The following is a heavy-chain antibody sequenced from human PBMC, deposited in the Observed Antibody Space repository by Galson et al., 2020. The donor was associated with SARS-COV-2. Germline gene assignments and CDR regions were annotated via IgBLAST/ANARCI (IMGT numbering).Heavy chain of an antibody. D-gene: IGHD5-18*01. CDR3: ARVVYRDTAMVKGLAGAFDI. CDR2: IYYSGST. V-gene: IGHV4-30-4*08. J-gene: IGHJ3*02. Sequence: SETLSLTCTVSGGSISSGDYYWSWIRQPPGKGLEWIGYIYYSGSTYYNPSLKSRVTISVDTSKNQFSLKLSSVTAADTAVYYCARVVYRDTAMVKGLAGAFDIWGQGTMVTVSS. CDR1: GGSISSGDYY.